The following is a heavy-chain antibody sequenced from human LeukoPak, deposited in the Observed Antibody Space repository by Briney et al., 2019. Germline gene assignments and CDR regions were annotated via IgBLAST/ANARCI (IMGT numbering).Heavy chain of an antibody. CDR2: INLNSGGI. J-gene: IGHJ4*02. CDR3: ARDRITAAGVAADY. V-gene: IGHV1-2*02. Sequence: ASVKVSCKASGYTFTGYYMHWVRQAPGQGLEWMGWINLNSGGIKYAQKFQGRVTMTRDTSISTAYMELSSLRSDDTAVYYCARDRITAAGVAADYWGQGTLVTVSS. D-gene: IGHD6-13*01. CDR1: GYTFTGYY.